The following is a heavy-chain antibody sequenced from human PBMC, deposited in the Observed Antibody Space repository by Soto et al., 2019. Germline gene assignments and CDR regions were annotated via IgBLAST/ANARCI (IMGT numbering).Heavy chain of an antibody. Sequence: ASVKVSCKTSGYIFTSYYIHWVRQAPGQGREWMGIINPSGGTTTYAQKFQGRVTMTRDTSTSTVYMELSSLRSEDTAVYYCARGPATAPDAYWGLGTLVTVSS. CDR2: INPSGGTT. J-gene: IGHJ4*02. CDR3: ARGPATAPDAY. V-gene: IGHV1-46*01. D-gene: IGHD2-2*01. CDR1: GYIFTSYY.